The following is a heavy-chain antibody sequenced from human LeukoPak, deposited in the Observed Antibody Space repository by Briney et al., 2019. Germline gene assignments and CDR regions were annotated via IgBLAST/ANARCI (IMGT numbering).Heavy chain of an antibody. J-gene: IGHJ4*02. Sequence: GGSLRLSCAASGFSFSGYSMNWVRQAPGKGLEWVSYITSISTTIYYADSVKGRFTISRDNAKKSMYLHMNSLRAEDTAVYYCARGYYGSGSYVFDYWGQGTLVTVSS. CDR1: GFSFSGYS. D-gene: IGHD3-10*01. CDR2: ITSISTTI. V-gene: IGHV3-48*01. CDR3: ARGYYGSGSYVFDY.